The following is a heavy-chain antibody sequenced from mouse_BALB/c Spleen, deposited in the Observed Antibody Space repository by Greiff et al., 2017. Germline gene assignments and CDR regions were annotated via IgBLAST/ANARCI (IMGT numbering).Heavy chain of an antibody. D-gene: IGHD2-1*01. Sequence: QVQLKQSGAELVRPGTSVKISCKASGYTFTNYWLGWVKQRPGHGLEWIGDIYPGGGYTNYNEKFKGKATLTADTSSSTAYMQLSSLTSEDSAVYFCARRVTGPWFAYWGQGTLVTVSA. CDR2: IYPGGGYT. V-gene: IGHV1-63*02. CDR1: GYTFTNYW. CDR3: ARRVTGPWFAY. J-gene: IGHJ3*01.